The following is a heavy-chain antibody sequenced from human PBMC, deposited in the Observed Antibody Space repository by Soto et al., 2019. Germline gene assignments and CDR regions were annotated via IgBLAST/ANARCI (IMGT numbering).Heavy chain of an antibody. J-gene: IGHJ4*02. V-gene: IGHV1-3*05. D-gene: IGHD2-21*02. Sequence: QVQLVQSGAEEKKPGASVKVSCKASGYIFTSYAMHWVRQAPGQRLEWMGWINAGNGNKKYSQKFQGRVTITRDTSASTAYMELSSLRSEDTAVYYCARSIVVVTALDYWGQGTLVTVSS. CDR1: GYIFTSYA. CDR2: INAGNGNK. CDR3: ARSIVVVTALDY.